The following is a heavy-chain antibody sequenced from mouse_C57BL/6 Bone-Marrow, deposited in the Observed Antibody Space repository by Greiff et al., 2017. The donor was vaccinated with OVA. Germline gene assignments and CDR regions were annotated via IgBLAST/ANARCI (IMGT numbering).Heavy chain of an antibody. CDR2: ISSGGSYT. D-gene: IGHD2-2*01. V-gene: IGHV5-6*01. J-gene: IGHJ3*01. CDR3: ARRGLPAWFAY. CDR1: GFTFSSYG. Sequence: EVQLQESGGDLVKPGGSLKLSCAASGFTFSSYGMSWVRQTPDKRLEWVATISSGGSYTYYPDSVKGRFTISRDNAKNTLYLQMSSLKSEDTAMYYCARRGLPAWFAYWGQGTLVTVSA.